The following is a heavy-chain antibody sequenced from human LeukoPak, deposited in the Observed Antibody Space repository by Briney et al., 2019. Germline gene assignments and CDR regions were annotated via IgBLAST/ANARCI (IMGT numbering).Heavy chain of an antibody. CDR2: FYYSGGT. D-gene: IGHD3-10*01. CDR3: ARHIPYGSGSYGGFDI. CDR1: GDSISSNSYY. Sequence: SETLSLPCTVSGDSISSNSYYWGWIRQPPGKGLEWIGSFYYSGGTYYNPSLKSRVNISVDTSKTQFSLKLSSVPAADTAMYYCARHIPYGSGSYGGFDIWGQGTMVTVSS. V-gene: IGHV4-39*01. J-gene: IGHJ3*02.